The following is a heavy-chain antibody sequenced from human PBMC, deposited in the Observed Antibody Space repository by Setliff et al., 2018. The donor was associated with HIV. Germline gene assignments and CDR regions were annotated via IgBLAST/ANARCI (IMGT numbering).Heavy chain of an antibody. CDR3: ASPSPYCTTASCPEYFLH. CDR2: ISSSSSYI. CDR1: GFTFSSYS. D-gene: IGHD2-2*01. J-gene: IGHJ1*01. Sequence: PGGSLRLSCAASGFTFSSYSMNWVRQAPGKGLEWVSSISSSSSYIYYADSVKGRFTISRDNANNSLHLQMHSLGADDTAIYYCASPSPYCTTASCPEYFLHWGQGTLVTVSS. V-gene: IGHV3-21*01.